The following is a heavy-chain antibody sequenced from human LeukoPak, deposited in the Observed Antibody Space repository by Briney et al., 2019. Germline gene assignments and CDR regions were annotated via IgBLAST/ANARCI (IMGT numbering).Heavy chain of an antibody. V-gene: IGHV3-11*04. CDR2: ISSSGSTI. CDR3: ARDFREYYYDSSGQGSY. Sequence: GGSLRLSCAASGFTFSDYYMSWIRQAPGKGLEWVPYISSSGSTIYYADSVKGRFTISRDNAKNSLYLQMNSLRAEDTAVYYCARDFREYYYDSSGQGSYWGQGTLVTVSS. D-gene: IGHD3-22*01. CDR1: GFTFSDYY. J-gene: IGHJ4*02.